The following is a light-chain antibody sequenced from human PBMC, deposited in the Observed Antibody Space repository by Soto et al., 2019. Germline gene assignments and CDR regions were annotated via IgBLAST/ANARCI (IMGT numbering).Light chain of an antibody. J-gene: IGKJ4*01. CDR2: AAS. CDR1: QGISSW. V-gene: IGKV1-12*02. CDR3: QPANTFPSLT. Sequence: DIQMTQSPSSVSASVGNRVTITCRASQGISSWLAWYQQKPGKAPNLLIYAASTLQSGVPSRFSSSGSGTDFTRTISGLQPEDFATYYCQPANTFPSLTFGGGTRVQIK.